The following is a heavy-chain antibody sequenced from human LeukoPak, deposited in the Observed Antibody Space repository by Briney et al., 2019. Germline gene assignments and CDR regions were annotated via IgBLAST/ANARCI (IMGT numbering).Heavy chain of an antibody. CDR2: IKQEGSEK. D-gene: IGHD3-3*01. V-gene: IGHV3-7*01. Sequence: GGSLRLSCAASGFTFSSYWMSWVSQAPGKGLEWVANIKQEGSEKYYVDSVKGRFTISRDNAKNSLYLQMNSLRAEDTAVYYCARNEYTIFGVVIRRRGYYGMDVWGQGTTVTVSS. CDR1: GFTFSSYW. J-gene: IGHJ6*02. CDR3: ARNEYTIFGVVIRRRGYYGMDV.